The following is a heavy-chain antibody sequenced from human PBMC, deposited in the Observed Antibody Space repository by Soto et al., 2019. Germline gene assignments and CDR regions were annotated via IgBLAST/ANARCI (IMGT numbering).Heavy chain of an antibody. CDR1: GGSFSGYY. Sequence: PSETLSLTCAVYGGSFSGYYRSWIRQPPGKGLEWIGEINHSGSTNYNPSLKSRVTISVDTSKNQFSLKLSSVTAADTALYYCAREYYGSGSYQGYWGQGTPVTVSS. V-gene: IGHV4-34*01. J-gene: IGHJ4*02. CDR2: INHSGST. CDR3: AREYYGSGSYQGY. D-gene: IGHD3-10*01.